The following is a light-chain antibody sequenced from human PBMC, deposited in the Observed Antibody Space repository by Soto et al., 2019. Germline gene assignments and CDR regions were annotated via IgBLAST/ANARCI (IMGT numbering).Light chain of an antibody. CDR1: SSDVGAYNS. CDR3: SSYTNRRDVV. V-gene: IGLV2-14*03. CDR2: DVT. Sequence: QSVLTQPASVSGSPGQSITISCTGTSSDVGAYNSVSWYQLHPGKAPQLMIYDVTNRPSGVSNRFSGSKSGNTASLTISGLQAEDEADYYCSSYTNRRDVVFGEGTKLPS. J-gene: IGLJ2*01.